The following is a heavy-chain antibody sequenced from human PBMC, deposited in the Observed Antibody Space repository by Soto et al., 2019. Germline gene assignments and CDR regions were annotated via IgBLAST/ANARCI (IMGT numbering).Heavy chain of an antibody. D-gene: IGHD1-7*01. Sequence: EVQLAESGGGMVQSGGSLRLSCVASGFTFSSYDMHWVRQAPGKGLEYVSSISSNEGTTYYGNSVKGRFTISRDNSNNTLYLQMGSLRAEDMAVYYCVRRVSGNYDYWGQGTLVTVSS. V-gene: IGHV3-64*01. CDR3: VRRVSGNYDY. J-gene: IGHJ4*02. CDR2: ISSNEGTT. CDR1: GFTFSSYD.